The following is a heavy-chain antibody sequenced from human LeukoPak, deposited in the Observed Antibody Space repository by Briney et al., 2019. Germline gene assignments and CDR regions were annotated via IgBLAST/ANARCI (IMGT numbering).Heavy chain of an antibody. CDR3: ATPYSSSEDDAFDI. D-gene: IGHD6-13*01. J-gene: IGHJ3*02. V-gene: IGHV4-59*08. Sequence: SETLSLTCTVSGGSISSYYWSWIRQPPGKGLEWIGYIYYSGSTNYNPSLKSRVTISVDTSKNQFSLKLSSVTAADTPVYYCATPYSSSEDDAFDIWGQGTMVTVSS. CDR1: GGSISSYY. CDR2: IYYSGST.